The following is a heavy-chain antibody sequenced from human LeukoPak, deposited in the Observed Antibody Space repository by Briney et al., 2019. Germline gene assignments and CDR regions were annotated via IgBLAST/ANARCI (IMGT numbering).Heavy chain of an antibody. V-gene: IGHV4-34*01. CDR1: GGFFSGYY. Sequence: SETLSLTCAVYGGFFSGYYWSWIRQPPGKGLECLGEINHSGSTDYNPSLKSRVTISVDTSKNQFSLKLSSVTAADTAVYYCARAVLTPSGYIWHFDLWGRGTLLTVSS. CDR3: ARAVLTPSGYIWHFDL. D-gene: IGHD3-3*01. CDR2: INHSGST. J-gene: IGHJ2*01.